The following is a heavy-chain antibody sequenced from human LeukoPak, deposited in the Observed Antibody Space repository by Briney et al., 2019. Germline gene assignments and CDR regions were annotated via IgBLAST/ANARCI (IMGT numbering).Heavy chain of an antibody. CDR3: ARVRWGGSYHHTFDY. CDR1: GFTVSSNY. V-gene: IGHV3-53*01. J-gene: IGHJ4*02. Sequence: GGSLRLSCAASGFTVSSNYMSWVRQAPGKRLEWVSVIYSGGSTYYADSVKGRFTISRDNSKNTLYLQMNSLRAEDTAVYYCARVRWGGSYHHTFDYWGQGTLVTVSS. D-gene: IGHD1-26*01. CDR2: IYSGGST.